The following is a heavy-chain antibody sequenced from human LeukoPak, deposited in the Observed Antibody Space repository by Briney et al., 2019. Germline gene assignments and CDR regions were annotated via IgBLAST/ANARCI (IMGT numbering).Heavy chain of an antibody. CDR3: AKGSAAHRPYYFDY. CDR1: GFTFSSYA. D-gene: IGHD6-13*01. J-gene: IGHJ4*02. CDR2: ITGSGDDT. V-gene: IGHV3-23*01. Sequence: GGSLRRSCATSGFTFSSYAMSWVRQAQGKGLEWFTAITGSGDDTYYADSVKGRFTISRDNSKDTLFLQLSSLGAEDTAVYHCAKGSAAHRPYYFDYWGRGALVTVSS.